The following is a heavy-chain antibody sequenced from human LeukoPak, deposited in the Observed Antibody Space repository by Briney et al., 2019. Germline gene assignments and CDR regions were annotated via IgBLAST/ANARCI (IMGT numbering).Heavy chain of an antibody. D-gene: IGHD5-24*01. J-gene: IGHJ4*02. CDR1: GYTFTNYY. CDR3: ARVRELATPSYYFDY. V-gene: IGHV1-46*01. CDR2: INPSGGRT. Sequence: ASVKVSCEASGYTFTNYYTHWVRQAPGQGLEWMGIINPSGGRTSYAQRFQGRVTMTRDTSTSTVYMELSSLRSEDTAVYYCARVRELATPSYYFDYWGQGTLVTVSS.